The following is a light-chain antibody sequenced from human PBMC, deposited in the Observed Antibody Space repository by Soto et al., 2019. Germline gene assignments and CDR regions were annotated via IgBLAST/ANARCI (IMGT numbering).Light chain of an antibody. CDR3: QVCDSPSDHGA. J-gene: IGLJ3*02. V-gene: IGLV3-21*02. CDR2: DNG. Sequence: SYELTQTSSVSVAPGQTAIITCGGNTIGSKGVHWYQQKPGQAPVLVIYDNGNRPSGIPERFSGSNSGNTATLTISRVEAGDEADYHCQVCDSPSDHGAFGGGTKLTVL. CDR1: TIGSKG.